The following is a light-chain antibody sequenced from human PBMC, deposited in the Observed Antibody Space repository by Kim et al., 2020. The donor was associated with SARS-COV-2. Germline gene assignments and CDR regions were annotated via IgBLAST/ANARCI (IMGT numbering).Light chain of an antibody. V-gene: IGKV3-15*01. CDR3: QMYNNWPLT. J-gene: IGKJ4*01. CDR1: QNVGTN. Sequence: EIVMTQSPATLSVSPGEGATLSCRASQNVGTNVAWYQQKPGQAPRLLISAASTRAAGFPARFSGSGSGTDFTLTISSLQSEDLAVYYCQMYNNWPLTFGGGTKVDIK. CDR2: AAS.